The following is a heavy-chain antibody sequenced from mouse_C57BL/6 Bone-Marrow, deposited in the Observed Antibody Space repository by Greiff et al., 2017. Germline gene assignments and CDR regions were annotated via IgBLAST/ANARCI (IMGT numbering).Heavy chain of an antibody. J-gene: IGHJ2*01. CDR3: ARLGGYGPYYFDY. Sequence: QVQPQQSGAELARPGASVKLSCKASGYTFTSYGISWVKQRTGQGLEWIGEIYPRSGNTYYNEKFKGKATLTADKSSSTAYMELRSLTSEDSAVYFCARLGGYGPYYFDYWGQGTTLTVSS. D-gene: IGHD2-10*02. V-gene: IGHV1-81*01. CDR1: GYTFTSYG. CDR2: IYPRSGNT.